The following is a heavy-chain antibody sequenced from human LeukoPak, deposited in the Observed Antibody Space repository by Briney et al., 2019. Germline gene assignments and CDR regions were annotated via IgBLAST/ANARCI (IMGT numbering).Heavy chain of an antibody. CDR1: GGSISSYY. J-gene: IGHJ3*02. Sequence: SETLSLTCTVSGGSISSYYWSWIRQPPGKGLEWIGYIYYSGSTNYNPSLKSRVTISVDTSKNQFSLKLSSVTAADTAVYYCAGRFGNYGDDAFDIWGQGTMVTVSS. D-gene: IGHD1-7*01. V-gene: IGHV4-59*08. CDR3: AGRFGNYGDDAFDI. CDR2: IYYSGST.